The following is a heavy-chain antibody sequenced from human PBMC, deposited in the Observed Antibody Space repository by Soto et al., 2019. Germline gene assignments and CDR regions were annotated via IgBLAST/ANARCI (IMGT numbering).Heavy chain of an antibody. Sequence: QVQLVQSGAEVKKPGSSVKVSCKASGGSLSNYGIRWVRQAPGQGLEWMGGIIPVFGTANYAQKFQGRVTITADESTNIVYMDVTSLRSDDTAVYYCARGDATKIVVTTYYAMDVWGQGTTVTVSS. V-gene: IGHV1-69*12. CDR3: ARGDATKIVVTTYYAMDV. J-gene: IGHJ6*02. CDR2: IIPVFGTA. D-gene: IGHD4-17*01. CDR1: GGSLSNYG.